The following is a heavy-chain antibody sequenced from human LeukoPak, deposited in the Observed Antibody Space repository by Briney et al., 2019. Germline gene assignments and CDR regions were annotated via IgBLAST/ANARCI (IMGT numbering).Heavy chain of an antibody. V-gene: IGHV3-74*01. J-gene: IGHJ1*01. D-gene: IGHD3-10*01. CDR2: INADGSFT. Sequence: GGSLRLSCAASGITFSGAWMHWVRPAPGEGLVWVSRINADGSFTKYANSVKGRFTISRDNAKNTLFLQMDSLTVEDTAVYYCARVSGPGMNEYYHLWGQGTLVTVSS. CDR1: GITFSGAW. CDR3: ARVSGPGMNEYYHL.